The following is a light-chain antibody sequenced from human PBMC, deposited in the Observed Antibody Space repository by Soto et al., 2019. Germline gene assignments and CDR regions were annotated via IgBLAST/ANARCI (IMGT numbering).Light chain of an antibody. V-gene: IGLV2-14*01. CDR3: SAYTSSSTLL. CDR2: EVS. Sequence: SALTQPASVSVSPGQSITISCTGTSSDVGHYNYVSWYQQHPGKAPKLMIYEVSNRPSGVSNRFSGSRSGYTASLSISGLQTEDEADYYCSAYTSSSTLLFGTGTKLTVL. J-gene: IGLJ1*01. CDR1: SSDVGHYNY.